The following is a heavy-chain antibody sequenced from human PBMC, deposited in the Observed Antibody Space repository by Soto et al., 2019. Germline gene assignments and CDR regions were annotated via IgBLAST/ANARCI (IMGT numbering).Heavy chain of an antibody. D-gene: IGHD2-2*01. Sequence: GASVKVSCKTSGGTFSSYAISWVRQAPGQGLEWMGGIIAVIVTTNYAQKFQGRVTITRDTSTSTAYMELSSLRSEDTAVYYCARDFSYCSSTSCFPELWFDPWGQGTLVTVSS. CDR1: GGTFSSYA. V-gene: IGHV1-69*05. CDR2: IIAVIVTT. J-gene: IGHJ5*02. CDR3: ARDFSYCSSTSCFPELWFDP.